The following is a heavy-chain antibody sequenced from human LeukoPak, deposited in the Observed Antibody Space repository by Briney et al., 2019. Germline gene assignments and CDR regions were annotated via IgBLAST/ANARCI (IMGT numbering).Heavy chain of an antibody. D-gene: IGHD3-9*01. V-gene: IGHV3-11*01. CDR2: ISSSGSTI. Sequence: GGSLRLSCAASGFTFSDYYMSWIRQAPGKGLEWVSYISSSGSTIYYADSAKGRFTISRDNAKNSLYLQMNSLRAEDTAVYYCASNILTGFYYYMDVWGKGTTVTISS. J-gene: IGHJ6*03. CDR3: ASNILTGFYYYMDV. CDR1: GFTFSDYY.